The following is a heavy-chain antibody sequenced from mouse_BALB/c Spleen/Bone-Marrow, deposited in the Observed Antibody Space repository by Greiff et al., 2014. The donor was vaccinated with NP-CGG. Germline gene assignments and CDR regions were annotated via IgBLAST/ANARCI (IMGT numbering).Heavy chain of an antibody. V-gene: IGHV3-6*02. CDR3: ARGGYGFPFDY. J-gene: IGHJ2*01. Sequence: VQLKESGPGLVKPSQSLSLTCSVTGYSITSGYYWNWIRQFPGNKLEWMGYISYDGSNNYNPSLKNRISITRDTSKNQFFLKLNSVTTEDTATYYCARGGYGFPFDYWGQGTLSQSPQ. CDR1: GYSITSGYY. CDR2: ISYDGSN. D-gene: IGHD2-10*02.